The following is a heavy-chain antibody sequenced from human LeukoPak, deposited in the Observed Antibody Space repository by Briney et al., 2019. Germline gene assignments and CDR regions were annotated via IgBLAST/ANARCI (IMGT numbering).Heavy chain of an antibody. Sequence: SETLSLTCTVSGDSVSSYYWSWIRQPPGKGLEWIGYIHYSGSTNYNPSLKSRVTISVDTSKNQFSLILSSVTTADTAVYYCAREVVAAAGTVDYWGQGTLVTVSS. V-gene: IGHV4-59*02. D-gene: IGHD6-13*01. CDR3: AREVVAAAGTVDY. CDR1: GDSVSSYY. CDR2: IHYSGST. J-gene: IGHJ4*02.